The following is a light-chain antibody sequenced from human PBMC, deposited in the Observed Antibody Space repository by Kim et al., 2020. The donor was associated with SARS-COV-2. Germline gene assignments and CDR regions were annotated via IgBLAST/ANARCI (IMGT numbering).Light chain of an antibody. Sequence: VTISCTRNSGDITTNYIQWDQQRPGRAPNTVIFEDSRRPSGVPDRFSGSVDKSSNTASLTISGLETEDEADYYCHSFDGSSLVMVFGGGTQLTVL. CDR1: SGDITTNY. CDR3: HSFDGSSLVMV. CDR2: EDS. V-gene: IGLV6-57*03. J-gene: IGLJ2*01.